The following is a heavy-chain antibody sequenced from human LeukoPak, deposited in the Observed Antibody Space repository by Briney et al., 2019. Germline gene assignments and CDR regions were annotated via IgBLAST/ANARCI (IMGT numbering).Heavy chain of an antibody. Sequence: GGSLRLSCAASGFTFSSYGMHWVRQAPGKGLEWVAFIRYDGSNKYYADSVKGRFTISRDNSKNTLYLQMNRLRAEDTAVYYCARVGFNHDAFDIWGQGTMVTVSS. CDR1: GFTFSSYG. CDR2: IRYDGSNK. D-gene: IGHD1-14*01. J-gene: IGHJ3*02. V-gene: IGHV3-30*02. CDR3: ARVGFNHDAFDI.